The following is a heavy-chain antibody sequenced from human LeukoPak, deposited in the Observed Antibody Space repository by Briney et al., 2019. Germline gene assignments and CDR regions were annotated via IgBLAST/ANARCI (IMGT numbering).Heavy chain of an antibody. CDR3: ARQNGIHDAFDI. CDR1: GFTFSSYE. V-gene: IGHV3-48*03. J-gene: IGHJ3*02. Sequence: PGGSLRLSCAASGFTFSSYEMNWVRQAPGKGLEWVSYISSSGSTIYYADSVKGRFTISRDNAKNSLYLQMNSLRAEDTAVYYCARQNGIHDAFDIWGQGTMVTVSS. D-gene: IGHD1-26*01. CDR2: ISSSGSTI.